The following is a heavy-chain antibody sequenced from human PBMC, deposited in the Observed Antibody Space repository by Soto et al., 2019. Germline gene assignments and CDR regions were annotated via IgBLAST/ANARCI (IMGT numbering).Heavy chain of an antibody. Sequence: KASNSLSFPCSVLGASFVGLYWSWTRHSPGKGREWLGYVYYTGSTNYSPSLRSRVSISVGTSKNEFSLRLSSVTAADTAVYFCARSVAVPGAHIDYWGQGTQVTVS. J-gene: IGHJ4*02. V-gene: IGHV4-59*11. CDR3: ARSVAVPGAHIDY. D-gene: IGHD6-19*01. CDR2: VYYTGST. CDR1: GASFVGLY.